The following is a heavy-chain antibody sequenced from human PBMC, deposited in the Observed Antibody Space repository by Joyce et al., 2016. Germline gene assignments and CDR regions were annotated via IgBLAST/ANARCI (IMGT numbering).Heavy chain of an antibody. CDR3: ARSTGGSYLFGMDV. CDR2: IYTTGST. V-gene: IGHV4-61*02. D-gene: IGHD1-26*01. Sequence: QVQLQESGPGLVKPSQTLTLTCTVSGASATSGSFYWSWIRQPAGKGLVWIGRIYTTGSTHYKSSLKGRVTMALDTSKNQVSLKLNSVTAADTAVYYCARSTGGSYLFGMDVWGQGTTVTVSS. J-gene: IGHJ6*02. CDR1: GASATSGSFY.